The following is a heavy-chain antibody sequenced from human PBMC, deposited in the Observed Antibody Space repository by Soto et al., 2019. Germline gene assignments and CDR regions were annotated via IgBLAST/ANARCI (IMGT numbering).Heavy chain of an antibody. V-gene: IGHV4-4*07. CDR2: VYASGST. J-gene: IGHJ4*02. Sequence: QVQLHESGPGLVKPSGTLSLTCSVSDDSFSDYYWNWIRQPAGKGLEWIGRVYASGSTDYNPSLTGRLTMSVDTSKKQFSLNLTSVTAADTAVYYCARGRDWAYFFDYWGQGTLVTVST. CDR3: ARGRDWAYFFDY. D-gene: IGHD2-21*01. CDR1: DDSFSDYY.